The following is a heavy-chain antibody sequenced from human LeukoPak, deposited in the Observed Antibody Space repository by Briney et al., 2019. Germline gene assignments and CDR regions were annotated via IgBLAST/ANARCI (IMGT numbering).Heavy chain of an antibody. CDR2: ISYDGSYK. CDR1: GFTFSSYA. D-gene: IGHD1-1*01. Sequence: PGGSLRLSCAASGFTFSSYAMHWVRQAPGKGLEWVAIISYDGSYKYYEDSVEGRFTISRDNSKNTLYLQMNSLRAEDTAVYYCARDWNAGGYYFVYWGQGTLVTVSS. J-gene: IGHJ4*02. CDR3: ARDWNAGGYYFVY. V-gene: IGHV3-30*04.